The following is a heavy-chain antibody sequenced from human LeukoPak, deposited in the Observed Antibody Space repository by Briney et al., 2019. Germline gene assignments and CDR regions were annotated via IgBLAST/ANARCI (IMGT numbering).Heavy chain of an antibody. CDR3: ARDWMATTFEGYFDL. CDR2: ISDSGSTL. Sequence: GGSLRLSCAASGFTFSTYSMTWVRQAPGKGLEWVSYISDSGSTLFYADSVKGRFTISRDNAKNSLYLQMNRLRDEDTAVYYCARDWMATTFEGYFDLWGRGTLVTVSS. V-gene: IGHV3-48*02. CDR1: GFTFSTYS. J-gene: IGHJ2*01. D-gene: IGHD5-24*01.